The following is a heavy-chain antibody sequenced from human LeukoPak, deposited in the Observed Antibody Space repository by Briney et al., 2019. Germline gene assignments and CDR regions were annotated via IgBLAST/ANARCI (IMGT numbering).Heavy chain of an antibody. CDR3: ANSIVGAAGFDY. CDR2: ISSSGSTT. D-gene: IGHD1-26*01. J-gene: IGHJ4*02. Sequence: GGSLRLSCAASGFTFSSYEMNWVRQAPGKGLEWVSYISSSGSTTYYADSMRGRFTISRDSAKNSLYLQMNSLRAEDTAIYYCANSIVGAAGFDYWGQGALVTVSS. CDR1: GFTFSSYE. V-gene: IGHV3-48*03.